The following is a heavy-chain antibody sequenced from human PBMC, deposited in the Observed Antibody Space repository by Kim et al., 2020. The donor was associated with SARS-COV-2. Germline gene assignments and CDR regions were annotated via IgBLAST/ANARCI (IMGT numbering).Heavy chain of an antibody. J-gene: IGHJ5*02. CDR3: ARDLGGSFWFDP. CDR2: ISDNGRDK. V-gene: IGHV3-30*03. D-gene: IGHD2-15*01. Sequence: GGSLRLSCEASTQFNFRKSGMHWVRQAPGKGLEWVAVISDNGRDKQYIDSVKGRFAISRDNSKNTVYLQMYNLRNEDTALYYCARDLGGSFWFDPWGQGT. CDR1: TQFNFRKSG.